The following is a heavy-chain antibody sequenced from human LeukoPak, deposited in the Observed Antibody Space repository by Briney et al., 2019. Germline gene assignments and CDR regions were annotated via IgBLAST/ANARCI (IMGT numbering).Heavy chain of an antibody. CDR3: AKDPTRCIATPGN. J-gene: IGHJ4*02. V-gene: IGHV3-23*01. CDR1: GFTFSSYA. Sequence: GGSLRLSCAASGFTFSSYAMSWVRQAPGKGLEWVSAISSSGGSTYYADSVKGRFTISTANSKNTLYLQMNSLRAEDTAVYYCAKDPTRCIATPGNWGQGTLVTVSS. CDR2: ISSSGGST. D-gene: IGHD6-13*01.